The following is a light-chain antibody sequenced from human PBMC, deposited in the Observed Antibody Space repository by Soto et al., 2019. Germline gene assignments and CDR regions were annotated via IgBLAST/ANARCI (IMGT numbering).Light chain of an antibody. V-gene: IGLV2-23*02. Sequence: QSVLTQPASVSGSPGQSITISCTGTSSDVGSYNLVSWYQQHPGKAPKLMIYEVSKRPSGVSNRFSGSKSGNTASLTISWLQAEDEADYYCSSYAGSSTYVFGTGTKVTVL. CDR1: SSDVGSYNL. J-gene: IGLJ1*01. CDR3: SSYAGSSTYV. CDR2: EVS.